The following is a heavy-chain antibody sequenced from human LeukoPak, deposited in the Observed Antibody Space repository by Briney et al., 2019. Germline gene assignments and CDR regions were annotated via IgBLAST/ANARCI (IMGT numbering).Heavy chain of an antibody. V-gene: IGHV3-23*01. Sequence: GGSLRLSCAASGFTFSIYAMSWVRQAPGKGLEWVSGISGSGPGTYYADSVKGRFTISRDSSKNTLYLQMNSLRAEDTAVYYCARAKYGSGSDSDYWGQGALVTVSS. CDR2: ISGSGPGT. CDR3: ARAKYGSGSDSDY. J-gene: IGHJ4*02. CDR1: GFTFSIYA. D-gene: IGHD3-10*01.